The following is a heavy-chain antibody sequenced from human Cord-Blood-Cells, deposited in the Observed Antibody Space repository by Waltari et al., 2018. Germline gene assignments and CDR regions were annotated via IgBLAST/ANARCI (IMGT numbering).Heavy chain of an antibody. CDR2: IYYSGST. V-gene: IGHV4-39*01. CDR1: GGSISTSIYS. J-gene: IGHJ4*02. CDR3: ARGRTVTNRYFDY. Sequence: QLQLQESGPGLVKPSATLSLSCTFSGGSISTSIYSWVWIRQPPGKGREWIGSIYYSGSTYYNPSLKSRVTISVDTSKNQFSLKLSSVTAADTAVYYCARGRTVTNRYFDYWGQGTLVTVSS. D-gene: IGHD4-17*01.